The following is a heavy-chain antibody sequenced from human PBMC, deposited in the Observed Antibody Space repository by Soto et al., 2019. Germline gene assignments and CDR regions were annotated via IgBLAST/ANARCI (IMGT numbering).Heavy chain of an antibody. D-gene: IGHD3-22*01. Sequence: GGSLRLSCAASGFTFSSSWMHWVRHAPGKRLVWVSRVSGDGSSTNYADSVKGRFTISRDNAKNTLYLQMNSLRAEDTAVYYCARVGYYYDSSGYLPESSFDIWDKGTMGTVSS. J-gene: IGHJ3*02. CDR3: ARVGYYYDSSGYLPESSFDI. V-gene: IGHV3-74*01. CDR2: VSGDGSST. CDR1: GFTFSSSW.